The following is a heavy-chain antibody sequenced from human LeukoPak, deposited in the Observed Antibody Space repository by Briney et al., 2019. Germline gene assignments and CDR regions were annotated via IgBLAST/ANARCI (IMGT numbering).Heavy chain of an antibody. V-gene: IGHV4-4*07. CDR3: AREDYNYYYYGMDV. CDR1: GGSISSYY. J-gene: IGHJ6*02. Sequence: SETPSLTCTVSGGSISSYYWSWIRQPAGKGLEWIGRIYTSGSTNYNPSLKSRVTMSVDTSKNQFSLKLSSVTAADTAVYYCAREDYNYYYYGMDVWGQGTTVTVSS. CDR2: IYTSGST. D-gene: IGHD4-11*01.